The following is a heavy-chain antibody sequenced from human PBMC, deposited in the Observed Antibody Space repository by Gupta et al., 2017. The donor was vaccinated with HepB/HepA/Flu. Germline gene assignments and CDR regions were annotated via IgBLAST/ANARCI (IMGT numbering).Heavy chain of an antibody. V-gene: IGHV3-30-3*01. Sequence: QVQLVEFGGSVIQPGSSLRLFCTVSGLTFSFSSMHSVRQAPGTGLGWVATISYDGSDKYCADSVKGRFTSSRDNSKNTVYMQMNSLRPEDTAVYYCTRGNYDHYFGMDVWGQGTTVTGSS. D-gene: IGHD1-1*01. J-gene: IGHJ6*02. CDR1: GLTFSFSS. CDR2: ISYDGSDK. CDR3: TRGNYDHYFGMDV.